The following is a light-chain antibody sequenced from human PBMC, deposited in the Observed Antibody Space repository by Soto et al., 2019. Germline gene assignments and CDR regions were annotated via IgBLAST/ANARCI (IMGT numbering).Light chain of an antibody. CDR1: SSDVGGFNY. V-gene: IGLV2-11*01. J-gene: IGLJ2*01. Sequence: QSVLTQPRSVSGSPGQSVTISCTGTSSDVGGFNYVSWYQHHPGKAPKLIIYDVNERPSGVPDRFSGSKSGNTASLTISGLQAEDDTDYYCCSYAGDYSLIFGGGTKATVL. CDR2: DVN. CDR3: CSYAGDYSLI.